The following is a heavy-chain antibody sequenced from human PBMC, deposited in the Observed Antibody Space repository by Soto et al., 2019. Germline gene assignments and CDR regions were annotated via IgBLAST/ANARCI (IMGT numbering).Heavy chain of an antibody. D-gene: IGHD3-22*01. J-gene: IGHJ4*02. CDR3: ARGWGYDSTDYYYAY. Sequence: QVQLVQSGAEVRKPGSSVRVSCKASGGSFNRHTISWVRQAPGQGREWMGGIIPIFGTANHAQKFQGRVSIIADESTSTVYMEVSSLRSDDTAIYYCARGWGYDSTDYYYAYWCQGSLVIVSS. CDR2: IIPIFGTA. CDR1: GGSFNRHT. V-gene: IGHV1-69*01.